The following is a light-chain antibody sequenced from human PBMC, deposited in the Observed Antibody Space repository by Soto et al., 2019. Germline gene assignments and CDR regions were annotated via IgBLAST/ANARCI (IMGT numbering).Light chain of an antibody. CDR3: QQYNNWPLT. Sequence: EIVMTQSPATLSVSPGERATPSCRASQFVSTDLAWYQQKPGQAPRLLIYVASTRATGIPARFSGSGSGTEFTLTISSLQSEDFAVYYCQQYNNWPLTFGGGTKVEIK. J-gene: IGKJ4*01. CDR2: VAS. V-gene: IGKV3D-15*01. CDR1: QFVSTD.